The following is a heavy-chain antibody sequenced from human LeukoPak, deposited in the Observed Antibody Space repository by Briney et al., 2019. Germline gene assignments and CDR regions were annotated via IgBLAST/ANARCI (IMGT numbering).Heavy chain of an antibody. CDR2: IHHSGRT. CDR3: ARAPPPYLLWFGEWWFVP. CDR1: GGSISSGGYS. J-gene: IGHJ5*02. Sequence: SETLSLTCAVSGGSISSGGYSWSWIRPPPGKGLEWVGYIHHSGRTYSHPSLKSRPTISVDRSKNQSSLKLSSLTAADTAVYYRARAPPPYLLWFGEWWFVPWGQGTRVTVLS. V-gene: IGHV4-30-2*01. D-gene: IGHD3-10*01.